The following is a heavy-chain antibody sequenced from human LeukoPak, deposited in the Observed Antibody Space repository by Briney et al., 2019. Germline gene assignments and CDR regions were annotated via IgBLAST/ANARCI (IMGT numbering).Heavy chain of an antibody. J-gene: IGHJ4*02. Sequence: WMGRIIPILGIANYAQKFQGRVTITADKSTSTAYMELSSLRSEDTAVYYCARGGGSCYSDYWGQGTLVTVSS. V-gene: IGHV1-69*04. CDR2: IIPILGIA. CDR3: ARGGGSCYSDY. D-gene: IGHD2-15*01.